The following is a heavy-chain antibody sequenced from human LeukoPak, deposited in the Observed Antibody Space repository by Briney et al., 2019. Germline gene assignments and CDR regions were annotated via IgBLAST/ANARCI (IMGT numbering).Heavy chain of an antibody. CDR3: ARAHDDDYGELPYYFDY. D-gene: IGHD4-17*01. V-gene: IGHV4-59*01. CDR1: GGSISSYY. CDR2: IYYSGST. J-gene: IGHJ4*02. Sequence: PSETLSLTCTVSGGSISSYYWSWIRQPPGKGLEWIGYIYYSGSTNYNPSLKSRVTISVDTSKNQFSLKLSSVTAADTAVYYCARAHDDDYGELPYYFDYWGQGTLVTVSS.